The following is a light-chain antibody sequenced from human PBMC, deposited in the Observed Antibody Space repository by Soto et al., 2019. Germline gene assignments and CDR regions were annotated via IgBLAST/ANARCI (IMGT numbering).Light chain of an antibody. J-gene: IGKJ2*01. V-gene: IGKV3-15*01. Sequence: EVVLTQSPATLSVSPGDRATLSCRASQSVSRNLAWYQQKPGQAPRLLIYGASTRATGVPARFSGSGSATEFTLSISSLQSEDVAVYYCQQYNIWSLYTFGQGTKLEIK. CDR1: QSVSRN. CDR2: GAS. CDR3: QQYNIWSLYT.